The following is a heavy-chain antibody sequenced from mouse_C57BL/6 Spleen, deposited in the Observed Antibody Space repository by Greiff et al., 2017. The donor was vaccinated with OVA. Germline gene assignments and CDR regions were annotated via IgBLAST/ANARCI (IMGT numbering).Heavy chain of an antibody. V-gene: IGHV1-81*01. CDR1: GYTFTSYG. J-gene: IGHJ2*01. D-gene: IGHD2-4*01. Sequence: QVQLQQSGAELARPGASVKLSCKASGYTFTSYGISWVKQRTGQGLEWIGEIYPRSGNTYYNEKFKGKATLTADKSSSTAYMELRSLTSEDSAVYFCARKDYDGDYFDYWGQGTTLTVSS. CDR3: ARKDYDGDYFDY. CDR2: IYPRSGNT.